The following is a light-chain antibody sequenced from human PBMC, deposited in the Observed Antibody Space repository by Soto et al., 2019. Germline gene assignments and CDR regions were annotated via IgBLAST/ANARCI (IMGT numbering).Light chain of an antibody. Sequence: EIVLTQSPGTLSLSPGERATLSCRASQSVSSSYLAWYQQKPGQAPRLLIYGASSRATGIPDRFSGSGSGTDFTLTISRLEPEDFAVYYCQQYGSSRRVITFGPGTKVDIK. CDR1: QSVSSSY. V-gene: IGKV3-20*01. J-gene: IGKJ3*01. CDR2: GAS. CDR3: QQYGSSRRVIT.